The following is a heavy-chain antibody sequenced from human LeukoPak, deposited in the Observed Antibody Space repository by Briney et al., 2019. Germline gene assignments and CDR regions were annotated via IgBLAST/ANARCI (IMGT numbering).Heavy chain of an antibody. Sequence: GGSLRLSCAASGFTFSSYAMSWVRQAPGKGLEWVSAISGSGGSTYYADSVKGRFTISRDNSKNTLYLQMNSLRAEDTAVYYCAKDIISLVGPRQDYYYGMDVWGQGTTVTVSS. CDR2: ISGSGGST. CDR3: AKDIISLVGPRQDYYYGMDV. V-gene: IGHV3-23*01. CDR1: GFTFSSYA. D-gene: IGHD1-14*01. J-gene: IGHJ6*02.